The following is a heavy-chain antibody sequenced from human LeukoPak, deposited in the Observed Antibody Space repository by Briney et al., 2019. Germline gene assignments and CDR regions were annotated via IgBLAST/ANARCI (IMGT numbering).Heavy chain of an antibody. V-gene: IGHV3-7*01. J-gene: IGHJ5*02. CDR2: INQDGSET. Sequence: PGGSLRLSCVGSGFTFSTSWMHWVRQAPGKGPEYVAYINQDGSETNYVDSVKGRFTISRDNTRNSLFLQMYSLRDEDTAIYYCARWAGRCGGDCQSEDPWGLGTLVIFSS. CDR3: ARWAGRCGGDCQSEDP. D-gene: IGHD2-21*02. CDR1: GFTFSTSW.